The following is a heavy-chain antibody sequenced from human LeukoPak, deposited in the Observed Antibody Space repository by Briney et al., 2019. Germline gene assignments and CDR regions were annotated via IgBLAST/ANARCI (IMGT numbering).Heavy chain of an antibody. J-gene: IGHJ4*02. D-gene: IGHD3-3*01. CDR1: GGSISSYY. Sequence: SETLSLTCTVPGGSISSYYWSWVRQPPGKGLEWIGYIYYSGSTNYNPSLKSRVTISVDTSKNQFSLKLSSVTAADTAVYYCARVLGFWSGYFDYWGQGTLVTVSS. V-gene: IGHV4-59*01. CDR3: ARVLGFWSGYFDY. CDR2: IYYSGST.